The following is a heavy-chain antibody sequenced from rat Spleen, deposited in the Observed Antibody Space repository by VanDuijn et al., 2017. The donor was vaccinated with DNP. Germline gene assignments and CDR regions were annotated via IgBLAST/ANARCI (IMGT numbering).Heavy chain of an antibody. J-gene: IGHJ2*01. CDR1: GFTFSDYA. Sequence: EVQLVESGGGLVQPGNSLKLSCAASGFTFSDYAMAWVRQSLRKGLEWVAVIIYDGSNTHYRDSVKGRFTISRDNAKSTLYLQMDTLRSEDTATYYCATHDFHYWGQGVMVSVSS. CDR3: ATHDFHY. CDR2: IIYDGSNT. V-gene: IGHV5S10*01.